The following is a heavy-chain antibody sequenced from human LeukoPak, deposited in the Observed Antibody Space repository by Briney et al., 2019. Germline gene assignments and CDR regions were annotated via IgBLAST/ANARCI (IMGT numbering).Heavy chain of an antibody. D-gene: IGHD6-25*01. CDR2: ISDIGGST. V-gene: IGHV3-23*01. CDR3: AKDRSGLPRRGLFDY. J-gene: IGHJ4*02. CDR1: GFIFSSYA. Sequence: GGSLRLSCAASGFIFSSYAMNWVRQAPGKGLEWVSGISDIGGSTYYADSVKGRFTISRDNSKSTVYLQMNNLSAEDTAVYYCAKDRSGLPRRGLFDYWGQGTLVTVSS.